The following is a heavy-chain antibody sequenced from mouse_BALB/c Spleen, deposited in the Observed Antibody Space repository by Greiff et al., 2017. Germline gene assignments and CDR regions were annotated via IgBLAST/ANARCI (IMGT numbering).Heavy chain of an antibody. D-gene: IGHD6-1*01. J-gene: IGHJ3*01. CDR1: GFTFSDYY. V-gene: IGHV5-4*02. CDR3: ARGQASFAY. CDR2: ISDGGSYT. Sequence: DVMLVESGGGLVKPGGSLKLSCAASGFTFSDYYMYWVRQTPEKRLEWVATISDGGSYTYYPDSVKGRFTISRDNAKNNLYLQMSSLRSEDTAMYYCARGQASFAYWGQGTLVTVSA.